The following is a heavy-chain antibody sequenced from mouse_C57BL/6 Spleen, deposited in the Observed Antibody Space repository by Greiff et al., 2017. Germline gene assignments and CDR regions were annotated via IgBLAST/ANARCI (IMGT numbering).Heavy chain of an antibody. CDR1: GYTFTSYW. V-gene: IGHV1-53*01. D-gene: IGHD2-4*01. CDR3: ARYPFTMITRYWYFEV. CDR2: INPSNGGT. J-gene: IGHJ1*03. Sequence: QVQLQQPGTELVKPGASVKLSCKASGYTFTSYWMHWVKQRPGQGLEWIGNINPSNGGTNYNEKFKSKATLTVDKSSSTAYMQLSSLTSEDSAVYYCARYPFTMITRYWYFEVWGTGTTVTVSS.